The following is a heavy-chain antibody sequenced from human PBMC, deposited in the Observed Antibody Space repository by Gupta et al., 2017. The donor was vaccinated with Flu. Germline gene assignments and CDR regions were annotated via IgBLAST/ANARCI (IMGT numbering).Heavy chain of an antibody. V-gene: IGHV3-21*01. Sequence: EVQLVESGGGMVKPGWSLRLSCAASGFTFSSYSMNLVRQAPRKGLEWVSSINSSSSYIYYADSVKDRFTISRDNAKHSLYLQMNSLRAEDTAVYYCARVLGGLQGRNYYYYGMDVWGQGTTVTVSS. CDR3: ARVLGGLQGRNYYYYGMDV. J-gene: IGHJ6*02. CDR2: INSSSSYI. D-gene: IGHD3-16*01. CDR1: GFTFSSYS.